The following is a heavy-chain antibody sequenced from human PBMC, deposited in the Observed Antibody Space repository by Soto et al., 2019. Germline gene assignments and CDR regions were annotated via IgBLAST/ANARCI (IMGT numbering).Heavy chain of an antibody. Sequence: SVKVSCKASGGTFSSYAISGVRQAPGQGLEWMGGIIPIFGTANYAQKFQGRVTITADESTSTAYMELSSLRSEDTAVYYCAREAWRRDGYNFHYYYGMDVWGQGTTVTVSS. CDR3: AREAWRRDGYNFHYYYGMDV. J-gene: IGHJ6*02. D-gene: IGHD5-12*01. CDR2: IIPIFGTA. V-gene: IGHV1-69*13. CDR1: GGTFSSYA.